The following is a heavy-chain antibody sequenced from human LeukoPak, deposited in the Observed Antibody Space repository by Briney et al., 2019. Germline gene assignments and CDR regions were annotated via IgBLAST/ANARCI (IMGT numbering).Heavy chain of an antibody. CDR1: GYSFSTHW. CDR3: AKGQLWSDS. V-gene: IGHV5-51*01. Sequence: GESLKISCKGSGYSFSTHWIGWVRQMPGKGLEWMGIIYPGDSDIRYSPSLQGQVTSSADKSITTAYLQWNSLKASDTAMYYCAKGQLWSDSWGQGTLVTVSS. J-gene: IGHJ5*02. D-gene: IGHD5-18*01. CDR2: IYPGDSDI.